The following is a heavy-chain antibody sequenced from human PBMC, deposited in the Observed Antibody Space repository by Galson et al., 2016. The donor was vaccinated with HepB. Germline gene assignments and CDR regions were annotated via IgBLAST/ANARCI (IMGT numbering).Heavy chain of an antibody. CDR2: ISASGAST. J-gene: IGHJ4*02. D-gene: IGHD3-9*01. Sequence: SLRLSCAGSGFTFSSFAMSWVRQAPGKGLEWVSAISASGASTYYADSVKGRFTISRDNSKNTLYLQMNSLRAEDTAVYYCAKNDILAGYSAFDYWGQGTLVTVSS. CDR1: GFTFSSFA. CDR3: AKNDILAGYSAFDY. V-gene: IGHV3-23*01.